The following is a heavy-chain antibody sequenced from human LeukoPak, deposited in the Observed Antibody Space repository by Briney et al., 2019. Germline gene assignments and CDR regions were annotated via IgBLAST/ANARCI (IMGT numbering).Heavy chain of an antibody. CDR3: ARGVSYYYGSGKENWFDP. CDR2: INHSGST. Sequence: SETLPLTCAVYGGSFSGYYWSWIRQPPGKGLEWIGEINHSGSTNYNPSLKSRVTISVDTSKNQFSLKLSSVTAADTAVYYCARGVSYYYGSGKENWFDPWGQGTLVTVSS. CDR1: GGSFSGYY. V-gene: IGHV4-34*01. J-gene: IGHJ5*02. D-gene: IGHD3-10*01.